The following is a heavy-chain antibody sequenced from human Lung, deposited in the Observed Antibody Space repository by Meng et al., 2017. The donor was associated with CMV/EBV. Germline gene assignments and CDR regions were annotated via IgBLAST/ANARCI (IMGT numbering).Heavy chain of an antibody. J-gene: IGHJ5*02. CDR2: INHSGST. Sequence: SETLSLXCAVYGGSFSGYYWSWIRQPPGKGLEWIGEINHSGSTNYNPSLKSRVTISVDTSKNQFSLKLSSVTAADTAVYYCVREGITGTTGFDPWGQGTLVTVSS. CDR1: GGSFSGYY. V-gene: IGHV4-34*01. CDR3: VREGITGTTGFDP. D-gene: IGHD1-7*01.